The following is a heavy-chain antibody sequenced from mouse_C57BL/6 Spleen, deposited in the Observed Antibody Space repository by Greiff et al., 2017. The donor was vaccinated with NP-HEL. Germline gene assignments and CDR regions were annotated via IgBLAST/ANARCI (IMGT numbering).Heavy chain of an antibody. V-gene: IGHV2-5*01. Sequence: QVQLKESGPGLVQPSQSLSITCTVSGFSLTSYGVHWVRQSPGKGLEWLGVIWRGGSTDYNAAFMSRLSITKDNSKSQVFFKMNSLQADDTAIYYCAIFYYGSPYYYAMDYWGQGTSVTVSS. D-gene: IGHD1-1*01. J-gene: IGHJ4*01. CDR3: AIFYYGSPYYYAMDY. CDR2: IWRGGST. CDR1: GFSLTSYG.